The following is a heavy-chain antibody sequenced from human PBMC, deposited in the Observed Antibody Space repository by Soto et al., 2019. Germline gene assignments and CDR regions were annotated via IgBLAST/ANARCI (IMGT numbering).Heavy chain of an antibody. Sequence: EVPLVESGGGLVQPGGSLRLSCAASGFTFSSYWMHWVRQAPGQGLVWVSRINSDGSSTSYADSVKGRFTISRDNAKNTLYLQMNSVRVEDTAVYYCARGGRSGGFDYWGQGNLVTVSS. J-gene: IGHJ4*02. CDR3: ARGGRSGGFDY. D-gene: IGHD2-15*01. CDR2: INSDGSST. V-gene: IGHV3-74*01. CDR1: GFTFSSYW.